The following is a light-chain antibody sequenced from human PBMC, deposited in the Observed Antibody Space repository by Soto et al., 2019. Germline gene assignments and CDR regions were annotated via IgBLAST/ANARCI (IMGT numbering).Light chain of an antibody. J-gene: IGLJ1*01. CDR2: GNS. CDR3: QSYDSSLSGSYV. Sequence: QSVLTQPPSVSGAPGQRVTISCTGSSSNIGAGYDVHWYQQLPGTAPKLLIYGNSNRPSGVPDRFSGSKSGTSASLVITGLQAEDEADYYCQSYDSSLSGSYVFGTGT. CDR1: SSNIGAGYD. V-gene: IGLV1-40*01.